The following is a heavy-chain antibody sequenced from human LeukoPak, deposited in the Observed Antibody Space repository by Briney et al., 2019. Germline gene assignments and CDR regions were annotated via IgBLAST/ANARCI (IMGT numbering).Heavy chain of an antibody. V-gene: IGHV4-34*01. CDR1: GGSFSGYY. Sequence: SETLSLTCAVYGGSFSGYYWSWIRQPPGKGLEWIGEINHSGSTNYNPSLKSRVTISVDTSKNQFSLKLSSVTAADTAVYYCARPMVRGPIKYWGQGTLVTVSS. J-gene: IGHJ4*02. D-gene: IGHD3-10*01. CDR2: INHSGST. CDR3: ARPMVRGPIKY.